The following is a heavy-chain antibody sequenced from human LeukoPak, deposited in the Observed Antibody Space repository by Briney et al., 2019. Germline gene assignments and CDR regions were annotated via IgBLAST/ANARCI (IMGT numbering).Heavy chain of an antibody. J-gene: IGHJ4*02. CDR3: AVYYYDSSGLDY. CDR2: IRYDGSNK. Sequence: GGSLRLSCAASGFTFSSYGMHWVRQAPGKGLEWVAFIRYDGSNKYYADSVKGRFTISRDNSKNTLYLQMNSLRAEDTAVYYCAVYYYDSSGLDYWGQGTLVIVSS. CDR1: GFTFSSYG. D-gene: IGHD3-22*01. V-gene: IGHV3-30*02.